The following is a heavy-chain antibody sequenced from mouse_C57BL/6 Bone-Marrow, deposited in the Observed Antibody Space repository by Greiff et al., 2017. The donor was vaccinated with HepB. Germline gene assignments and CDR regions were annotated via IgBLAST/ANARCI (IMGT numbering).Heavy chain of an antibody. Sequence: VQRVESGAELVRPGASVKLSCKASGYTFTDYYINWVKQRPGQGLEWIARIYPGSGNTYYNEKFKGKATLTAEKSSSTAYMQLSSLTSEDSAVYFCARSQIIYSWFAYWGQGTLVTVSA. D-gene: IGHD1-1*01. V-gene: IGHV1-76*01. CDR1: GYTFTDYY. CDR2: IYPGSGNT. CDR3: ARSQIIYSWFAY. J-gene: IGHJ3*01.